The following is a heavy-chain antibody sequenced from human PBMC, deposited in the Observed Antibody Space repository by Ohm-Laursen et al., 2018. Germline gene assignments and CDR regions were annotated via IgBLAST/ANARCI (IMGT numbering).Heavy chain of an antibody. V-gene: IGHV1-69*13. CDR3: AKDRGMRGPRRDGYNFGY. Sequence: SVKVSCKASGGTFSSYAISWVRQAPGQGLEWMGGIIPIFGTANYAQKFQGRVTITADESTSTAYMELSSLRAEDTAVYYCAKDRGMRGPRRDGYNFGYWGQGTLVTVSS. CDR2: IIPIFGTA. J-gene: IGHJ4*02. D-gene: IGHD5-24*01. CDR1: GGTFSSYA.